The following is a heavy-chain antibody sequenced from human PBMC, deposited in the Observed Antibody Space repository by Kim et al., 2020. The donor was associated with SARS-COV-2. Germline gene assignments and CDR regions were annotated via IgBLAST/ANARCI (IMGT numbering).Heavy chain of an antibody. V-gene: IGHV4-59*01. CDR1: GGSISSYY. CDR3: AREARDYGPYTNYYYYYGMDV. Sequence: SETLSLTCTVSGGSISSYYWSWIRQPPGKGLEWIGYIYYSGSTNYNPSLKSRVTISVDTSKNQFSLKLSSVTAADTAVYYCAREARDYGPYTNYYYYYGMDVWGQGTTVTVSS. J-gene: IGHJ6*02. D-gene: IGHD4-17*01. CDR2: IYYSGST.